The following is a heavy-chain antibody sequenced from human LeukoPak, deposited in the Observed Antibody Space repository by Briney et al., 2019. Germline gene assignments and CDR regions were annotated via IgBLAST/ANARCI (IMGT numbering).Heavy chain of an antibody. CDR2: IRYDGSNK. CDR3: AKDLETGSYYYFDY. D-gene: IGHD1-26*01. J-gene: IGHJ4*02. CDR1: GFTFSSYG. Sequence: GGSLRLSCSASGFTFSSYGMHWVRQAPGKGLEWVAFIRYDGSNKYYADSVKGRFAISKDNSKNTLYLQMNSLRAEDTAVYYCAKDLETGSYYYFDYWGQGTLVTVSS. V-gene: IGHV3-30*02.